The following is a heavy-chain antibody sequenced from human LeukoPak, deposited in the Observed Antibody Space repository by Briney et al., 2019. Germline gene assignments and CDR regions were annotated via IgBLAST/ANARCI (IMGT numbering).Heavy chain of an antibody. V-gene: IGHV1-2*02. D-gene: IGHD3-22*01. CDR2: INPNSGGT. CDR3: ARNYYDSSGYYLGEDY. J-gene: IGHJ4*02. CDR1: GYTFTVYY. Sequence: ASVTVSCTASGYTFTVYYMHWVRQAPGQGREWMGWINPNSGGTNYAQKFQGRVTMTRDTSISTAYMELSRLRSDDTAVYYCARNYYDSSGYYLGEDYWGQGTLVTVSS.